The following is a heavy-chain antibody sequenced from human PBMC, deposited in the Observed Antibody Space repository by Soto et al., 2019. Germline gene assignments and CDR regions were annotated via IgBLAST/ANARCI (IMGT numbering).Heavy chain of an antibody. CDR3: AALRRIVGATAYYYGMDV. D-gene: IGHD1-26*01. J-gene: IGHJ6*02. V-gene: IGHV1-58*01. Sequence: SVKVSCKASGFTFTSSAVQWVRQARGQRLEWIGWIVVGSGNTNYAQKFQERVTITRDMSTSTAYMELSSLRSEDTAVYYCAALRRIVGATAYYYGMDVWGQGTTVTVSS. CDR1: GFTFTSSA. CDR2: IVVGSGNT.